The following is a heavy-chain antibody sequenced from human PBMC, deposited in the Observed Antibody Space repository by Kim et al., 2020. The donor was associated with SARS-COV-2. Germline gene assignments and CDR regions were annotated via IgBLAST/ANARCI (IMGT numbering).Heavy chain of an antibody. V-gene: IGHV7-4-1*02. J-gene: IGHJ6*03. CDR3: ARTGIVVVPAATKYYYYCYMDV. D-gene: IGHD2-2*01. CDR1: GYTFTSYA. CDR2: INTNTGNP. Sequence: ASVKVSCKSSGYTFTSYAMNWVRQAPGQGLEWMGWINTNTGNPTYAQGFTGRFVFSLDTSVSTEYLQISSLKAEDTAVYYCARTGIVVVPAATKYYYYCYMDVWGKGTTVTVSS.